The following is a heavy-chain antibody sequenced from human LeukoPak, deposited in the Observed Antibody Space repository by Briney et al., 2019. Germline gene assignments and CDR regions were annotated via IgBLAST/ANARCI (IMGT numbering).Heavy chain of an antibody. J-gene: IGHJ4*02. CDR3: AREGGGYCSSTSCFPFDY. Sequence: SETLSLTCTVSGDSFSSDYYWGWIRQPPGKGLEWIGYIYHSGSTYYNPSLKSRVTISVDRSKNQFSLKLSSVTAADTAVYYCAREGGGYCSSTSCFPFDYWGQGTLVTVSS. CDR2: IYHSGST. V-gene: IGHV4-38-2*02. D-gene: IGHD2-2*01. CDR1: GDSFSSDYY.